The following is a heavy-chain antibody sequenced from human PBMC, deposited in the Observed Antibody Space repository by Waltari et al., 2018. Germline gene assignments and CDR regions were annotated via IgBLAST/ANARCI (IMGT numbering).Heavy chain of an antibody. CDR1: GGSISSGSYY. CDR3: ARGGGIAARTRVYYMDV. V-gene: IGHV4-61*09. J-gene: IGHJ6*03. CDR2: IYTSGST. D-gene: IGHD6-6*01. Sequence: QVQLQESGPGLVKPSQTLSLTCTVSGGSISSGSYYWSWIRQPAGKGLEWIGYIYTSGSTNYNPSLKSRVTISVDTSKNQFSLKLSSVTAADTAVYYCARGGGIAARTRVYYMDVWGKGTTVTVSS.